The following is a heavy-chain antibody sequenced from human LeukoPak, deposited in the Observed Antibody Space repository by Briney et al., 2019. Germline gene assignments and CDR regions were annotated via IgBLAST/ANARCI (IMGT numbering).Heavy chain of an antibody. Sequence: GASVKVSCKASGYTFTSYGISWVRQAPGKGLEWMGGFDPEDGETIYAQKFQGRVTMTEDTSTDTAYMELSSLRSEDTAVYYCATQVDCSGGSCYYYFDYWGQGTLVTVSS. V-gene: IGHV1-24*01. CDR2: FDPEDGET. D-gene: IGHD2-15*01. J-gene: IGHJ4*02. CDR3: ATQVDCSGGSCYYYFDY. CDR1: GYTFTSYG.